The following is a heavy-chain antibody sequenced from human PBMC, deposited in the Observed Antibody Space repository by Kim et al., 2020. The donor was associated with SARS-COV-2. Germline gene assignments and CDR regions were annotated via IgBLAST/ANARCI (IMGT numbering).Heavy chain of an antibody. Sequence: GGSLRLSCGASGFTFSDYAMHWVRRASGKGLEWVGRIRSKGNSYATAYTASVRGRFTISRYDSRQTSHLKMTRRKAEDTAVYVCTRVAGMTFALWVAFDV. CDR2: IRSKGNSYAT. J-gene: IGHJ3*01. V-gene: IGHV3-73*01. CDR1: GFTFSDYA. D-gene: IGHD3-16*01. CDR3: TRVAGMTFALWVAFDV.